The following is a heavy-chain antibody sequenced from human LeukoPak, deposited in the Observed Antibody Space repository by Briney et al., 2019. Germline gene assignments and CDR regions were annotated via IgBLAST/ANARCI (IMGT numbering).Heavy chain of an antibody. CDR2: ISTYSANT. D-gene: IGHD2/OR15-2a*01. V-gene: IGHV1-18*01. CDR1: GYTFSTYN. J-gene: IGHJ4*02. CDR3: ARERSDFYYFDY. Sequence: ASVKVSCKPSGYTFSTYNIIWVRQAPGQGLEWMGWISTYSANTNYAQKFQDRVTMTTDTSTSTAYMELRSLRSDDTAVYYCARERSDFYYFDYRGQGTLVTVSS.